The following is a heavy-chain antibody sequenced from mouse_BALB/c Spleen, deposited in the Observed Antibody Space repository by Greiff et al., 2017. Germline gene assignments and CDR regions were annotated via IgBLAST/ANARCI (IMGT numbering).Heavy chain of an antibody. CDR3: ARRHYYGSGDAMDY. V-gene: IGHV14-3*02. J-gene: IGHJ4*01. CDR2: IDPANGNT. D-gene: IGHD1-1*01. CDR1: GFNIKDTY. Sequence: EVHLVESGAELVKPGASVKLSCTASGFNIKDTYMHWVKQRPEQGLEWIGRIDPANGNTKYDPKFQGKATITADTSSNTAYLQLSSLTSEDTAVYYCARRHYYGSGDAMDYWGQGTSVTVSS.